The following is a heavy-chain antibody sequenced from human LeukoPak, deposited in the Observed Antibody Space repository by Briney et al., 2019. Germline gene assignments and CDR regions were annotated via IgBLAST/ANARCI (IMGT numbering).Heavy chain of an antibody. CDR1: GFTFSSYA. CDR2: ISGSGGST. J-gene: IGHJ4*02. V-gene: IGHV3-23*01. CDR3: ARTEQDIVVVVATTYFDY. D-gene: IGHD2-15*01. Sequence: PGGSLRLSCAASGFTFSSYAMSWVRQAPGKGLEWVSAISGSGGSTYYADSVKGRFTISRDNSKNTLYLQMNSLRAEDTAVYYCARTEQDIVVVVATTYFDYWGQGTLVTVSS.